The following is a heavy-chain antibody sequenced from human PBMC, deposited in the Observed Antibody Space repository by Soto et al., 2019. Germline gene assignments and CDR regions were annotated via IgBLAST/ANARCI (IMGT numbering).Heavy chain of an antibody. CDR2: IWYDGSNK. Sequence: QVQLVESGGGVVQPGRSLRLSCAASGFSFSSHAMHWVRQAPGKGLEWVAVIWYDGSNKYYADSVKGRVTISRDNSKNTLSLQMNSLPAEDTAVSSCSSPSLYFGEIFYWGQGSLVIVSS. J-gene: IGHJ4*02. D-gene: IGHD2-21*01. CDR3: SSPSLYFGEIFY. CDR1: GFSFSSHA. V-gene: IGHV3-33*01.